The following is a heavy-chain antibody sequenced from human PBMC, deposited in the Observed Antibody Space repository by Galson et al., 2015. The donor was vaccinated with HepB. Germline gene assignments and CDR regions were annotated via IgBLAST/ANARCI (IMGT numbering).Heavy chain of an antibody. D-gene: IGHD3-22*01. CDR1: GFIFENCA. V-gene: IGHV3-23*01. CDR3: AKARWLESNPRFDR. CDR2: ITGGADYA. Sequence: SLRLSCAASGFIFENCAMSWVRQAPGKGLDWVAGITGGADYAYYADSVKGRFTISRDNANGTVSLQMTNLRVEDSAIYFCAKARWLESNPRFDRWGQGVLVTVSS. J-gene: IGHJ4*02.